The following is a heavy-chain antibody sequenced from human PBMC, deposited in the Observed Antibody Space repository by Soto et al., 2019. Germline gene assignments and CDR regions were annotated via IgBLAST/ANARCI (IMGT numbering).Heavy chain of an antibody. D-gene: IGHD3-10*01. J-gene: IGHJ4*02. CDR1: GFRFNEYE. V-gene: IGHV3-48*03. Sequence: EVQLVESGGGLVQPGGSLRLSCVGSGFRFNEYEINWVRQAPGKGLEWIAYINSGGSLIYYAASVKGRFTISRDNYKDSVYLQMTSLRADDPALYYCARETSYGNSATIVGEFWGQGTLVTVSS. CDR3: ARETSYGNSATIVGEF. CDR2: INSGGSLI.